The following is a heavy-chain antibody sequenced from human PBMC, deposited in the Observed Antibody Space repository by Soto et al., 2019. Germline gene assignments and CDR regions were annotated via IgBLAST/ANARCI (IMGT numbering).Heavy chain of an antibody. CDR2: ISYDGSNK. Sequence: QVQLVESGGGVVQPGRSLRLSCAASGFTFSSYGMHWVRQAPGKGLEWVAVISYDGSNKYYADSVKGRFTISRDNSKNALYMQMNSLRAEDTDVYYCGKARAYYFDSSALGDYWGQGTLVTVSS. V-gene: IGHV3-30*18. D-gene: IGHD3-22*01. J-gene: IGHJ4*02. CDR1: GFTFSSYG. CDR3: GKARAYYFDSSALGDY.